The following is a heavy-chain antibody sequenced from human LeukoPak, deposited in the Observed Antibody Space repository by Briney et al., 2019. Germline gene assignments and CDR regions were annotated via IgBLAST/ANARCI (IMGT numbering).Heavy chain of an antibody. CDR1: GYIFSNYF. J-gene: IGHJ4*02. Sequence: ASVKVSCKASGYIFSNYFIHWVRQAPGQGLEWMGWISAYNGNTNYAQKLQGRVTMTTDTSTSTAYMELRSLRSDDTAVYYCARPISGWYFFDYWGQGTLVTVSS. CDR2: ISAYNGNT. D-gene: IGHD6-13*01. V-gene: IGHV1-18*04. CDR3: ARPISGWYFFDY.